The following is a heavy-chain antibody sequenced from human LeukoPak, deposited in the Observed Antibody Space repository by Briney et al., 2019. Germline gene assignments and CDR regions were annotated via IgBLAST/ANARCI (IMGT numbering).Heavy chain of an antibody. V-gene: IGHV1-69*04. J-gene: IGHJ4*02. CDR3: ARDPEYYDSRPFDY. CDR1: GGTFSSYA. Sequence: GSSVKVSCKASGGTFSSYAISWVRQAPGRGLEWMGRIIPIFGIANYAQKYQGRVTITADKSTSTAYMELSSLRSEDTAVYYCARDPEYYDSRPFDYWGQGNLVIVSS. D-gene: IGHD3-22*01. CDR2: IIPIFGIA.